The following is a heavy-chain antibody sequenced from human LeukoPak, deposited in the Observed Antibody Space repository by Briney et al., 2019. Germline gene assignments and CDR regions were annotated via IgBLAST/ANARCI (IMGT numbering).Heavy chain of an antibody. J-gene: IGHJ4*02. Sequence: PGGSLRLSCAASGFTFSSYSMNWVRQAPGKGLEWVSYISSSGSSIYYADSVKGRFTISRDNANKLLYLQMNSLSAEDTAVYYCVRGPAVSAVTTMYWGQGTLVTVSS. CDR3: VRGPAVSAVTTMY. CDR2: ISSSGSSI. V-gene: IGHV3-48*01. D-gene: IGHD4-17*01. CDR1: GFTFSSYS.